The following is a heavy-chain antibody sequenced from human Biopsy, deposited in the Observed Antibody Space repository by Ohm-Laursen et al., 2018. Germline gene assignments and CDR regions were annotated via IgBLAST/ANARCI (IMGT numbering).Heavy chain of an antibody. CDR3: ARGIVVVRSLDV. D-gene: IGHD3-22*01. V-gene: IGHV4-59*08. CDR1: SGSISGYY. CDR2: VYSSGST. J-gene: IGHJ6*02. Sequence: SDTLSLTCTVSSGSISGYYWTWIRQAPGKGLEFIGYVYSSGSTNYNPSLKSRATISLDTSRNQVSLRLSSVTAADTAVYYCARGIVVVRSLDVWGQGTTVAVSS.